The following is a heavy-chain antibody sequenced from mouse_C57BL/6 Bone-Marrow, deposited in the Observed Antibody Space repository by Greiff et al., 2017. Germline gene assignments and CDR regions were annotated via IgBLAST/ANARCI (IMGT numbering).Heavy chain of an antibody. CDR2: IYPGGGYT. V-gene: IGHV1-63*01. CDR3: AREGQGFAY. D-gene: IGHD3-3*01. Sequence: QVQLKESGAELVRPGTSVKMSCKASGYTFTNYWIGWAKQRPGHGLEWIGDIYPGGGYTNYNEKFKGKATLTADKSSSTAYMQLGSLTAEDSAVYSCAREGQGFAYWGQGTLVTVSA. CDR1: GYTFTNYW. J-gene: IGHJ3*01.